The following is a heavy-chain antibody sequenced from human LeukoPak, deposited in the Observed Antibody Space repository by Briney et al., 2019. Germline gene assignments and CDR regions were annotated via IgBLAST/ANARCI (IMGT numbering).Heavy chain of an antibody. CDR1: GGSISSSSYY. Sequence: LSLTCTVSGGSISSSSYYWGWIRQAPGKGLEWVSYISSSGSTIYYADSVKGRFTISRDNAKNSLYLQMNSLRAEDTAVYYCARSTVTYDYWGQGTLVTVSS. CDR3: ARSTVTYDY. V-gene: IGHV3-11*04. CDR2: ISSSGSTI. J-gene: IGHJ4*02. D-gene: IGHD4-11*01.